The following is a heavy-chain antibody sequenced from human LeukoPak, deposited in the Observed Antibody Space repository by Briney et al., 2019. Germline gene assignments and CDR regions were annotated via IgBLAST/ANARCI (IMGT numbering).Heavy chain of an antibody. J-gene: IGHJ4*02. CDR2: IIPIFGTA. Sequence: GASVKVSCKASGGTFSSYAISWVRQAPGQGLEWMGGIIPIFGTANYAQKFQGRVTITADESTSTAYMELSSLRSEDTAVYYCASCSGRWLQLLPSPYFDYWGQGTLVTVSS. CDR3: ASCSGRWLQLLPSPYFDY. V-gene: IGHV1-69*13. CDR1: GGTFSSYA. D-gene: IGHD5-24*01.